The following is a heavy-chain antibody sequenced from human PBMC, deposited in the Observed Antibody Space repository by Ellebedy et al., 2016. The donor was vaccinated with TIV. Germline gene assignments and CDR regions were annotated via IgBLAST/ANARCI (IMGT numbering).Heavy chain of an antibody. CDR1: GFTFSTYW. Sequence: GGSLRLXXVASGFTFSTYWMHWVRQAPGKGLEWVANIKGDGSAKYYVDSVKGRFTISRDNAKNSLYLQMNGLRAEDTAVYYCARAIGAGDGTWGQGALVTVSS. CDR2: IKGDGSAK. J-gene: IGHJ5*02. V-gene: IGHV3-7*01. D-gene: IGHD2-15*01. CDR3: ARAIGAGDGT.